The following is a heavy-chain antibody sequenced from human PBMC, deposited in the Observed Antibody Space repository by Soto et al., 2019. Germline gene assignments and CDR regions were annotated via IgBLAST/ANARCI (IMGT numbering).Heavy chain of an antibody. CDR3: ARQANGDYWYFDL. V-gene: IGHV4-39*01. J-gene: IGHJ2*01. Sequence: SETLSLTCTVSGGSISSSSYYWGWIRQPPGKGLEWIGSIYYSGSTYYNPSLKSRVTISVDTSKNQFSLKLSSVTAADTAVYYCARQANGDYWYFDLWGRGTLVTVSS. CDR2: IYYSGST. D-gene: IGHD4-17*01. CDR1: GGSISSSSYY.